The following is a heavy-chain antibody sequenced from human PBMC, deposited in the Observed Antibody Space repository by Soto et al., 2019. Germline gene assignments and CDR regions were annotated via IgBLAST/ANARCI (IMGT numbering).Heavy chain of an antibody. CDR3: ARSSYSSSWYAQPYYYYGMDV. J-gene: IGHJ6*02. CDR1: GGSISSSSYY. CDR2: IYYSGST. Sequence: QLQLQESGPGLVKPSETLSLTCTVSGGSISSSSYYWGWIRQPPGKGLEWIGSIYYSGSTYYNPSLKSRVTISVDTSKNQFSLKLSSVTAADTAVYYCARSSYSSSWYAQPYYYYGMDVWGQGTTVTVSS. D-gene: IGHD6-13*01. V-gene: IGHV4-39*01.